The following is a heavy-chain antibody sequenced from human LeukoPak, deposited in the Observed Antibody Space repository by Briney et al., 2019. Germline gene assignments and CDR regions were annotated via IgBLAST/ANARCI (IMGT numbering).Heavy chain of an antibody. Sequence: SETLSLTCAVYGGSLSGYYWSWIRQPPGKGLEWIGEINHSGSTNYNPSLKSRVTISVDTSKNQFSLKLSSVTAADTAVYYCARGLRGWYYYDSSGYSHFDYWGQGTLVTVSS. CDR2: INHSGST. V-gene: IGHV4-34*01. CDR3: ARGLRGWYYYDSSGYSHFDY. CDR1: GGSLSGYY. J-gene: IGHJ4*02. D-gene: IGHD3-22*01.